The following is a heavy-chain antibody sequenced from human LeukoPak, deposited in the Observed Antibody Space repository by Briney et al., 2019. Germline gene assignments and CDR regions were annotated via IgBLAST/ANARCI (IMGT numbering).Heavy chain of an antibody. J-gene: IGHJ6*03. Sequence: GGSLRLSCAASGFTVSSNYMSWVRQAPGKGLEWVSVTYSNGRTYYADSVKGRLTISRDISKNTLYLQMNSLRAEDTAVYYCARVLSGRGSLYDYYYYMDVWGQGTLVTVSS. V-gene: IGHV3-53*01. CDR2: TYSNGRT. CDR1: GFTVSSNY. D-gene: IGHD3-10*01. CDR3: ARVLSGRGSLYDYYYYMDV.